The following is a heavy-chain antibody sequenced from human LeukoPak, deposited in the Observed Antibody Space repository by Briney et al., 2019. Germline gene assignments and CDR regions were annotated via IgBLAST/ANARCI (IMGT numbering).Heavy chain of an antibody. CDR1: GFSLHTSGMC. J-gene: IGHJ3*02. CDR2: LDWDDDQ. Sequence: SGPTLMHSTQTLTLTCTFSGFSLHTSGMCVSWIRQPPESSLEWLTLLDWDDDQDYSTSLQTRLTISKDTSKKQVVLTMTNMDPADTATYYCARNGPTYGDAFDIWGQGTMV. V-gene: IGHV2-70*01. D-gene: IGHD4-17*01. CDR3: ARNGPTYGDAFDI.